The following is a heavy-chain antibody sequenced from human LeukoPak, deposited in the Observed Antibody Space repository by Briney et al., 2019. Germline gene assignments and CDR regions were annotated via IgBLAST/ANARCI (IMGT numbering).Heavy chain of an antibody. Sequence: PGGSLRLSCAASGFTFSSYSMNWVRQAPGKGLEWVSSISSSSSYIYYADSAKGRFTISRDNAKNTLYLQMNSLRAEDTAVYYCARDPPYYSYGYHYYMDVWGKGTTVTVSS. D-gene: IGHD5-18*01. CDR1: GFTFSSYS. CDR2: ISSSSSYI. CDR3: ARDPPYYSYGYHYYMDV. J-gene: IGHJ6*03. V-gene: IGHV3-21*01.